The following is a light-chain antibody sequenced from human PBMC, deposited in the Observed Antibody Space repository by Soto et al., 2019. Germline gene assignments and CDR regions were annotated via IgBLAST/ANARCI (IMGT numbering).Light chain of an antibody. Sequence: DIQMTQSPSSLSASVGDRVTITCRASQSISNSLNWYQQKPGKAPDLLIYAASNLQSGVASRFTGSGCGTDFTLTISSLQPEDFTTYSCQQSYSSPQTYTFGQGTKLEIK. V-gene: IGKV1-39*01. CDR2: AAS. CDR3: QQSYSSPQTYT. CDR1: QSISNS. J-gene: IGKJ2*01.